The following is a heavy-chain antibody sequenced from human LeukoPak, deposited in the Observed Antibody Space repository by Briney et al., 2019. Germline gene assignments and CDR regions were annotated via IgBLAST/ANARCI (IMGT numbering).Heavy chain of an antibody. CDR3: TRDTLSGVIIGPRMAV. J-gene: IGHJ6*02. D-gene: IGHD3-3*01. V-gene: IGHV3-7*01. Sequence: GGSLRLSCAASGFTFSSHWMSWVRQAPGKGLEWVAIIKPDGSENYCVDSVKGRFTISRDNSKNSLYLQMNSLRAEDTAVYYCTRDTLSGVIIGPRMAVWAQGTTVTVSS. CDR2: IKPDGSEN. CDR1: GFTFSSHW.